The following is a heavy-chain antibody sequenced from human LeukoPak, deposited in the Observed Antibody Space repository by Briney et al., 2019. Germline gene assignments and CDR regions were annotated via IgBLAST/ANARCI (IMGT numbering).Heavy chain of an antibody. J-gene: IGHJ4*02. Sequence: SETLSLTCTVSGGSIGSYYWSWIRQPPGKGLEWIGEINHSGSTNYNPSLKSRVTISVDTSKNQFSLKLSSVTAADTAVYYCASITYYDFWSGYYTFGYWGQGTLVTVSS. CDR1: GGSIGSYY. D-gene: IGHD3-3*01. CDR2: INHSGST. V-gene: IGHV4-34*01. CDR3: ASITYYDFWSGYYTFGY.